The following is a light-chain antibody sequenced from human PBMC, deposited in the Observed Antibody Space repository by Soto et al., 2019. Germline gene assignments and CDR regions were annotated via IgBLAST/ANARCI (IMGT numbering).Light chain of an antibody. CDR2: GAS. J-gene: IGKJ1*01. CDR1: QSVSSN. CDR3: QQYNNWPQT. V-gene: IGKV3-15*01. Sequence: EIVMTQSPATLSVSPGERSTLSCRASQSVSSNLAWYQQKPGQAPRLLIYGASTRATGIPARFSGSGSGTEFTLTIRSLQSEDFAVYYCQQYNNWPQTFGRGTKVDIK.